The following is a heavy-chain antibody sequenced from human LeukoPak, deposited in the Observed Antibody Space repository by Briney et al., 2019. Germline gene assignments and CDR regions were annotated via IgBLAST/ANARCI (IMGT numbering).Heavy chain of an antibody. CDR2: INPNSGGT. V-gene: IGHV1-2*02. CDR3: ARESALEEQWLGGAFDI. CDR1: GYTFTGYY. Sequence: GASVKVSCTASGYTFTGYYIHWVRQAPGQGLEWMGWINPNSGGTNYAQKFQGRVTMIRDTSISTAYMELSSLRSDDTAVYYCARESALEEQWLGGAFDIWGQGTMVTVSS. D-gene: IGHD6-19*01. J-gene: IGHJ3*02.